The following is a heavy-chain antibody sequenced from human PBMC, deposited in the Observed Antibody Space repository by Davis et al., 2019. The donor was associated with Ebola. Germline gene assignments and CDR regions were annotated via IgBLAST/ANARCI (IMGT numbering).Heavy chain of an antibody. Sequence: ASVKVSCKASGYTFTNYAMHCVRQAPGQRLEWMGWINAGNGNTKYSQKFQGRVTITRDTSASTAYMELSSLRSEDTAVYYCARGANLEIVLLPAAKGFGYWGQGTLVTVSS. CDR1: GYTFTNYA. D-gene: IGHD2-2*01. V-gene: IGHV1-3*01. CDR2: INAGNGNT. CDR3: ARGANLEIVLLPAAKGFGY. J-gene: IGHJ4*02.